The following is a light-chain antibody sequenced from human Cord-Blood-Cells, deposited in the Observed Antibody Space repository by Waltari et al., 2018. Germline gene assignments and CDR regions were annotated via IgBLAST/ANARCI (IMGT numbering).Light chain of an antibody. Sequence: DIVMTQSPDSLAVSLGERATINCKSSQSVLYSSNNKNYLAWYQQKPGQPPKLLIYWASTRESGVPDLFSGSGSGTDFTLTISILQAEDVAVYYCQQYYSTPSFGPGTKVDIK. CDR1: QSVLYSSNNKNY. V-gene: IGKV4-1*01. CDR3: QQYYSTPS. J-gene: IGKJ3*01. CDR2: WAS.